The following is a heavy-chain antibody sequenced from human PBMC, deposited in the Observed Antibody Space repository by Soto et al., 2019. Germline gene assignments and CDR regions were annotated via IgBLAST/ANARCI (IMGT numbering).Heavy chain of an antibody. CDR3: ARESIVVVPAAIRGPFDY. D-gene: IGHD2-2*01. CDR1: GGTFSSYA. V-gene: IGHV1-69*06. Sequence: VKVSCKASGGTFSSYAISWVRQAPGQGLEWMGGIIPIFGTANYAQKFQGRVTITADKSTSTAYMELSSLRSEDTAVYYCARESIVVVPAAIRGPFDYWGQGTLVTVSS. J-gene: IGHJ4*02. CDR2: IIPIFGTA.